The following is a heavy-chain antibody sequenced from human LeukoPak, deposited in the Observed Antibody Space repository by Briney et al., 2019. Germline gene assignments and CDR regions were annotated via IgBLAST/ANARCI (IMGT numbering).Heavy chain of an antibody. D-gene: IGHD6-6*01. Sequence: GGSLILSCVASGFTFSGNSMNWVRQPPGKGLEWVSSIDTSGRDTYYAGSVKGRFTISRDNAKNSLYLQMNSLRAEDTAVYYCARELVARQDLDYWGQGTLVTVSS. CDR1: GFTFSGNS. J-gene: IGHJ4*02. V-gene: IGHV3-21*01. CDR3: ARELVARQDLDY. CDR2: IDTSGRDT.